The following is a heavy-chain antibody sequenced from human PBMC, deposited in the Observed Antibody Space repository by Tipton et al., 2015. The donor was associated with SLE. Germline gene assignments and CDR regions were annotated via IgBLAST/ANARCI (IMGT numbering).Heavy chain of an antibody. CDR2: IYYSGST. CDR3: AREGSGYDQPFDY. V-gene: IGHV4-31*03. J-gene: IGHJ4*02. Sequence: TLSLTCTVSGGSISSGGYYWSWIRQHPGKGLEWIGYIYYSGSTYYNPSLKSRVTISVDTSKNQFSLKLSSVTAADTAVYYCAREGSGYDQPFDYWGQGTLVTVSS. D-gene: IGHD5-12*01. CDR1: GGSISSGGYY.